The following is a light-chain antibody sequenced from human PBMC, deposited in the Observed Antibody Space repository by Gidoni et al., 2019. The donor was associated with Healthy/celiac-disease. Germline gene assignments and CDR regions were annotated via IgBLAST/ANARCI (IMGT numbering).Light chain of an antibody. CDR1: QSVSSSY. CDR3: QQYGSSPYS. CDR2: GAS. V-gene: IGKV3-20*01. J-gene: IGKJ2*03. Sequence: EIVLTQSPGTLSLSPGERATLSCRASQSVSSSYLAWYQQQPGQAPRLLIYGASSRATGIPDRFSGSGSGTDFTLTISRLEPEDFAVYYCQQYGSSPYSFXQXTKLEIK.